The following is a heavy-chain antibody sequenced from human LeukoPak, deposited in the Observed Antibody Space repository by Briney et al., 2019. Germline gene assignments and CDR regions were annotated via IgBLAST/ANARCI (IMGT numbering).Heavy chain of an antibody. CDR2: MYYSGST. J-gene: IGHJ4*02. D-gene: IGHD5-24*01. CDR1: GGSISNYF. Sequence: SETLSLTCTVSGGSISNYFWSWIRQPPGKGLEWIGYMYYSGSTNYNPSLKSRVTISVDTSKNQISLKLSSVTAADTAVYYCARLRRDGYKGHVAPDYWGQGTLVTVSS. CDR3: ARLRRDGYKGHVAPDY. V-gene: IGHV4-59*01.